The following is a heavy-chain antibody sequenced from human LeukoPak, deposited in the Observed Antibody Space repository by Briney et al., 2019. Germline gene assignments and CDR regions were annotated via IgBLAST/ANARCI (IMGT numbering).Heavy chain of an antibody. Sequence: GGSLRLSCAASGFTFSSYGMHWVRQAPGKGLEWVAVIWYDGSNKYYADSVKGRFTISRDNSKNTLYLQMNSLRAEDTAVYYCASPRGYSYGSYYFDYWGQGTLVTVSS. V-gene: IGHV3-33*01. CDR1: GFTFSSYG. D-gene: IGHD5-18*01. CDR3: ASPRGYSYGSYYFDY. CDR2: IWYDGSNK. J-gene: IGHJ4*02.